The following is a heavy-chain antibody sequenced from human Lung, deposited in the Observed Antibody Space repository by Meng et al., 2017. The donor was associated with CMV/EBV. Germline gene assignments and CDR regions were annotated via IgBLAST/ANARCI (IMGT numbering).Heavy chain of an antibody. CDR1: GFTFSSYA. J-gene: IGHJ4*02. D-gene: IGHD1-26*01. CDR2: ITGSGVRT. Sequence: GESXKIPXPASGFTFSSYAMSWVRQAPGTGLEGVAAITGSGVRTYYANSVKGRFTISRDNSKNTVYLQMDSLRAEDTAVYYCAKLSLWGPWQLLVGGDYWGQGTLVTVSS. CDR3: AKLSLWGPWQLLVGGDY. V-gene: IGHV3-23*01.